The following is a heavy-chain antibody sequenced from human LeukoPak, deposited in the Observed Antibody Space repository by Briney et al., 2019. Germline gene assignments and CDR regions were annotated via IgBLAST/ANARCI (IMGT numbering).Heavy chain of an antibody. Sequence: SETLSLTCTVSGGSISSYYWSWIRQPAGKGLEWIGRIYTSGSTNYNPSPKNRVTMSVDTSKNQFSLKLSSVTAADTAVYYCARNYGIWFGALGPPNWFDPWGQGTLVTVSS. CDR3: ARNYGIWFGALGPPNWFDP. J-gene: IGHJ5*02. CDR2: IYTSGST. V-gene: IGHV4-4*07. D-gene: IGHD3-10*01. CDR1: GGSISSYY.